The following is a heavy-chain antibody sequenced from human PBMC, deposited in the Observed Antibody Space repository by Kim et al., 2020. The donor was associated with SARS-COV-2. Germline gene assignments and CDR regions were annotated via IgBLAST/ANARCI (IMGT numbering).Heavy chain of an antibody. CDR2: IFDGGDT. D-gene: IGHD3-10*01. Sequence: GGSLRLSCAASGFIVSNYYMTWVRRTPGKGLEWVSIIFDGGDTYYPDSVKGRFTMSRDISRNTLYLQMNSLRVEDTAIYYCARGTYGSHFEYWGQGTLVT. CDR3: ARGTYGSHFEY. V-gene: IGHV3-53*05. CDR1: GFIVSNYY. J-gene: IGHJ4*02.